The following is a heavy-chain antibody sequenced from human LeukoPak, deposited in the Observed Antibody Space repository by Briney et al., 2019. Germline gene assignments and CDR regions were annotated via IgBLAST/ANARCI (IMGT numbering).Heavy chain of an antibody. D-gene: IGHD6-19*01. J-gene: IGHJ4*02. Sequence: PSETLSLTCSVSGYSITSGFYWGWIRQPPGKGLEWIGYIYHSGSTYYNPSLKSRVTISVDRSKNQFSLKLSSVTAADTAVYYCARTAVAGTPFDYWGQGTLVTVSS. V-gene: IGHV4-38-2*02. CDR1: GYSITSGFY. CDR3: ARTAVAGTPFDY. CDR2: IYHSGST.